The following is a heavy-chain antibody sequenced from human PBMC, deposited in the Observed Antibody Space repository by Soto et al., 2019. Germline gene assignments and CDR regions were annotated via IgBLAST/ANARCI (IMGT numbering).Heavy chain of an antibody. CDR3: ARDRRPIFVVVPRMDV. V-gene: IGHV4-34*01. CDR2: INHSGST. D-gene: IGHD2-2*01. CDR1: GGSFSGYY. J-gene: IGHJ6*04. Sequence: QVQLQQWGAGLLKPSETLSLTCAVYGGSFSGYYWSWIRQPPGKGLEWIGEINHSGSTNYNPSLKSRVTISVDTSKNQFSLKLSSVTAADTAVYYCARDRRPIFVVVPRMDVWGKGTTVTVSS.